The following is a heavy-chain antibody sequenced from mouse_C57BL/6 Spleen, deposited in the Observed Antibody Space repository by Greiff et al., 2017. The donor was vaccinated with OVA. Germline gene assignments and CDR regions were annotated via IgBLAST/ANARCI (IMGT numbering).Heavy chain of an antibody. CDR1: GFTFSSYG. D-gene: IGHD2-1*01. CDR3: ARQDYGNYSYAMDY. V-gene: IGHV5-6*01. J-gene: IGHJ4*01. Sequence: EVKLVESGGDLVKPGGSLKLSCAASGFTFSSYGMSWVRQTPDKRLEWVATISSGGSYTYYPDSVKGRFTISRDNAKNTLYLQMSSLKSEDTAMYYCARQDYGNYSYAMDYWGQGTSVTVSS. CDR2: ISSGGSYT.